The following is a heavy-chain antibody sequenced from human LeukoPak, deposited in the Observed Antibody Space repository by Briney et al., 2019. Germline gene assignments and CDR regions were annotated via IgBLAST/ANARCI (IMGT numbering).Heavy chain of an antibody. D-gene: IGHD6-13*01. CDR2: MNPNSGNT. CDR1: GYTFTSYD. Sequence: ASVKVSCKASGYTFTSYDINWVRQATGQGLEWMGWMNPNSGNTGYAQKFQGRVTMTRNTSISTAYMELSSLRSEDTAVYYCARASTPSYSSSWTSWFDPWGQGTLVTVSS. CDR3: ARASTPSYSSSWTSWFDP. V-gene: IGHV1-8*01. J-gene: IGHJ5*02.